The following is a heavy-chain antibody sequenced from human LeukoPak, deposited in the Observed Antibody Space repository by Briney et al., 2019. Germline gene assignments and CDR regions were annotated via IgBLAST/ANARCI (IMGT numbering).Heavy chain of an antibody. CDR2: ISGRGGIT. D-gene: IGHD1-26*01. Sequence: GGALRLSWAAPGFTFRSYGMSGGRQAPGKGGEGGSVISGRGGITYYADSVKGRFTISRDNAKNSLYLQMNSLRAEDTAVYYCARDPYSGSYGNYYYYFMDVWGKGTTVTISS. J-gene: IGHJ6*03. V-gene: IGHV3-23*01. CDR3: ARDPYSGSYGNYYYYFMDV. CDR1: GFTFRSYG.